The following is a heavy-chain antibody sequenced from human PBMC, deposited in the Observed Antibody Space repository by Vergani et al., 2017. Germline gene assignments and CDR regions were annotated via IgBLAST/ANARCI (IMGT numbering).Heavy chain of an antibody. CDR3: AKDAANYYDSSGYPEDY. J-gene: IGHJ4*02. CDR2: ISWNSGSI. CDR1: GFTFDDYA. D-gene: IGHD3-22*01. Sequence: EVQLVESGGGLVQPGRSLRLSCAASGFTFDDYAMHWVRQAPGKGLEWVSGISWNSGSIGYADSVKGRFTISRDNAKNSLYLQMNSLIAEDTALYYCAKDAANYYDSSGYPEDYWGQGTLVTVSS. V-gene: IGHV3-9*01.